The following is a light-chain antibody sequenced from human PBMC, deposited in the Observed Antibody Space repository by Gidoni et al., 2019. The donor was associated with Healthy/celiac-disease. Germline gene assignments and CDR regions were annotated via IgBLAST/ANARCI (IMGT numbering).Light chain of an antibody. CDR3: QQYDNLPYT. CDR1: QDISNY. V-gene: IGKV1-33*01. Sequence: DIHMTQSPSSLSASVGYRVTITCQASQDISNYLNWYQQKPGKAPKLLIYDASDLETGVPSRFSGSGSGTDFTFTISSLQPEDIATYYCQQYDNLPYTFGQGTKLEIK. CDR2: DAS. J-gene: IGKJ2*01.